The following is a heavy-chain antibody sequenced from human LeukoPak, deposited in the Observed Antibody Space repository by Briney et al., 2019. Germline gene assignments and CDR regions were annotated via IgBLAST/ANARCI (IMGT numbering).Heavy chain of an antibody. CDR1: GFTFSSYA. V-gene: IGHV3-30*04. CDR3: ARDRDSSNWYAY. CDR2: ISYDGSNK. D-gene: IGHD6-13*01. J-gene: IGHJ4*02. Sequence: GGSLRLSCAASGFTFSSYAMHWVRQAPGKGLEWVAVISYDGSNKYYADSVKGRFTISRDNSKNTLYLQMNSLRAEDTAVYYCARDRDSSNWYAYWGQGTLVTVSS.